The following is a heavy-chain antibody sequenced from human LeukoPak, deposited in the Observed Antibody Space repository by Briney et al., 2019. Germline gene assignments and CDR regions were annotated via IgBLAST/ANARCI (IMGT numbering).Heavy chain of an antibody. Sequence: GASVKVSCKTSGYTFTGYFIHWVRQAPGQGLEWMGWINPDTGSTKSAQKFQGRVTMTRDTSINTAYMELSRLRSDDTAVYYCARESIGDFAFDIWGQGTMVTVSS. CDR1: GYTFTGYF. CDR2: INPDTGST. D-gene: IGHD3-10*01. CDR3: ARESIGDFAFDI. V-gene: IGHV1-2*02. J-gene: IGHJ3*02.